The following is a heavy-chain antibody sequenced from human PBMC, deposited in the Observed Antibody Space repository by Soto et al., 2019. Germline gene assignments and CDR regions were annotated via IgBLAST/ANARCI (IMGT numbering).Heavy chain of an antibody. D-gene: IGHD3-22*01. Sequence: PLETTSLTCAVSGGSIRSRNCWSWGRHPPGRGLEWIGEIYHSGSTNYNPSLKSRVTISVDKSKNQFSLKLSSVTAADTAVYYCARSPDSSGYYPRWYYYGMDVWGQGTTVT. V-gene: IGHV4-4*02. J-gene: IGHJ6*02. CDR2: IYHSGST. CDR1: GGSIRSRNC. CDR3: ARSPDSSGYYPRWYYYGMDV.